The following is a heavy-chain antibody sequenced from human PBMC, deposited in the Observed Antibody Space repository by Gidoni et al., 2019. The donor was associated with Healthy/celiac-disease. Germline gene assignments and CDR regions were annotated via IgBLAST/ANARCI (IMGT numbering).Heavy chain of an antibody. CDR2: INPRGGST. J-gene: IGHJ3*02. CDR1: GDNFTRYD. Sequence: QVQLVQSGAEVKKPGASVKVSCKASGDNFTRYDMHWVRQAPGQGLEWVGIINPRGGSTTYAPKFQGRVTMARDTSTSTVYMELSSLRSEATAVYYCARARGGYSSSWYPDAFDIWGQGTMVTVSS. D-gene: IGHD6-13*01. CDR3: ARARGGYSSSWYPDAFDI. V-gene: IGHV1-46*01.